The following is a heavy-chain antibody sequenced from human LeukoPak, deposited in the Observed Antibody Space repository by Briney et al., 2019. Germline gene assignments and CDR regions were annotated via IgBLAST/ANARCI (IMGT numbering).Heavy chain of an antibody. V-gene: IGHV4-34*01. J-gene: IGHJ5*02. D-gene: IGHD3-10*01. CDR3: ARGWRITMVRGVIFDP. Sequence: SETLSLTCAVYGGSFSGYYWSWVRQPPGKGLEWIGEINHSGSTNYNPSLKSRVTISVDTSKNQFSLKLSSVTAADTAVYYCARGWRITMVRGVIFDPWGQGTLVTVSS. CDR2: INHSGST. CDR1: GGSFSGYY.